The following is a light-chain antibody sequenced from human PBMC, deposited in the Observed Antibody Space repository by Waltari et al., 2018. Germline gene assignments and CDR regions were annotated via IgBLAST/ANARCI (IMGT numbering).Light chain of an antibody. CDR3: SSYTRRNTVI. CDR1: DSDFGAHNS. Sequence: QSALAQPASVSGSPRQSNTISCTGTDSDFGAHNSVSWYQQHPGIASKLLLYEVSARPSGVSDRFSGSKSGKTASLTISGLQPEDAADYYCSSYTRRNTVIFGGGTKLTVV. J-gene: IGLJ2*01. V-gene: IGLV2-14*01. CDR2: EVS.